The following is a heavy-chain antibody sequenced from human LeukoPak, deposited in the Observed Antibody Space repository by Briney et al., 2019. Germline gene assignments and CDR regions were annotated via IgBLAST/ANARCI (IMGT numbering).Heavy chain of an antibody. CDR3: ARGLAYYDFWSGYYINWFDP. CDR1: GGSISSYY. CDR2: IYTSGST. J-gene: IGHJ5*02. D-gene: IGHD3-3*01. V-gene: IGHV4-4*07. Sequence: SETLSLTCTVSGGSISSYYWSWIRQPAGKGLEWIGRIYTSGSTNYNPSLKSRVTMSVDTSKNQFSLKLSSVTAADTAVYYCARGLAYYDFWSGYYINWFDPWGQGTLVTVSS.